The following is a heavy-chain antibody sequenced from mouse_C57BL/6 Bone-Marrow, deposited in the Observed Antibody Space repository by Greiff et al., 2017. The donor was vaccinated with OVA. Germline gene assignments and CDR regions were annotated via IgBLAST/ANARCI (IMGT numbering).Heavy chain of an antibody. Sequence: QVQLQQSGAELVKPGASVKMSCKASGYTFTSYWITWVKQRPGQGLEWIGDIYPGSGSTNYNEKFKSKATLTVDTSSSTAYMQLSSLTSEDSAVYYCGLIYYYGSSGYAMDYWGQGTSVTVSS. V-gene: IGHV1-55*01. D-gene: IGHD1-1*01. J-gene: IGHJ4*01. CDR1: GYTFTSYW. CDR2: IYPGSGST. CDR3: GLIYYYGSSGYAMDY.